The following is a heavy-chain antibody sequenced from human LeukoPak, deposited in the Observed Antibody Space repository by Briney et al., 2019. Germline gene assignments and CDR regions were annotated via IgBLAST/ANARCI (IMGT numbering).Heavy chain of an antibody. J-gene: IGHJ4*02. CDR2: TRNKANSYTT. Sequence: PGGSLRLSCAASGFTFSDHYMDWVRQAPGKGLEWVGRTRNKANSYTTEYAASVKGRFTISRDDSKNSLYLQMNSLKTEDTAVYYCARVSLSDYDSSDSFDYWGQGTLVTVSS. CDR1: GFTFSDHY. CDR3: ARVSLSDYDSSDSFDY. V-gene: IGHV3-72*01. D-gene: IGHD3-22*01.